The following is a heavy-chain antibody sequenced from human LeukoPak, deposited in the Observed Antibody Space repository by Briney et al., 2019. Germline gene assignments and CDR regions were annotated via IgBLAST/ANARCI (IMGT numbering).Heavy chain of an antibody. J-gene: IGHJ4*02. D-gene: IGHD4-17*01. CDR2: MNPNSGNT. CDR1: GYTFTSYD. CDR3: ARDGDYGPFTDY. Sequence: ASVKVSGKASGYTFTSYDINWVRQATGQGLEWMGWMNPNSGNTGYAQKFQGRVTMTRNTSISTAYMELSSLRSEDTAVYYCARDGDYGPFTDYWGQGTLVTVSS. V-gene: IGHV1-8*01.